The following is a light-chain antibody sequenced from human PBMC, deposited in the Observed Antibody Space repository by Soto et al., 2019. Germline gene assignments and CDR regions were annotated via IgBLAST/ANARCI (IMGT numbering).Light chain of an antibody. V-gene: IGLV2-11*01. CDR1: SSDVGGYNY. CDR3: CSYAGSYTWV. J-gene: IGLJ3*02. Sequence: QSVLTQPRSVSGSPGQSVTISCTGTSSDVGGYNYVSWYQQHPGKAPKLMIYDVSKRPSGVPDRFSGSKSGNTASLTISGLSAEDEADYYCCSYAGSYTWVLGGGTKLTVL. CDR2: DVS.